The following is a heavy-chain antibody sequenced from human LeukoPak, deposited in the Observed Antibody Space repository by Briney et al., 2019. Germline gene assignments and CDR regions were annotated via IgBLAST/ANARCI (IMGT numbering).Heavy chain of an antibody. CDR2: IKQDGSEK. CDR1: GFTFSSYW. D-gene: IGHD3-9*01. CDR3: ARDKYYDILIGYYLGGELHCYMDV. V-gene: IGHV3-7*01. Sequence: PGGSLRLSCAASGFTFSSYWMSWVRQAPGKGLEWVANIKQDGSEKYYVDSVKGRFTISRDNAKNSLYLQMNSLRAEDTAVFYCARDKYYDILIGYYLGGELHCYMDVWGKGTTVTVSS. J-gene: IGHJ6*03.